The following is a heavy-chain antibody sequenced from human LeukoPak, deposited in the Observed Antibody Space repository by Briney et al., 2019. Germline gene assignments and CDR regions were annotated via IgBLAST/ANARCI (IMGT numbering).Heavy chain of an antibody. V-gene: IGHV3-48*03. CDR2: ISSSGSTL. CDR3: ARGYYYDSTGYNPFDY. D-gene: IGHD3-22*01. CDR1: GFTFSSYE. J-gene: IGHJ4*02. Sequence: QPGGSLRLSCAASGFTFSSYEMNWVRQAPGKGLEWVSYISSSGSTLYYADSLKGRFTISRDNAKNSLYLQMNSLRAEDTAVYYCARGYYYDSTGYNPFDYWGQGTLVTVSS.